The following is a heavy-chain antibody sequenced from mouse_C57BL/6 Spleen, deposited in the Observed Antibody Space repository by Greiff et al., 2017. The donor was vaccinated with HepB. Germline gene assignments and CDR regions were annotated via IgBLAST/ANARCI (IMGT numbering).Heavy chain of an antibody. CDR1: GFTFSSYG. CDR3: ARLYYGSAMDY. CDR2: ISSGGSYT. Sequence: EVKLVESGGDLVKPGGSLKLSCAASGFTFSSYGMSWVRQTPDKRLEWVATISSGGSYTYYPDSVKGRFTISRDNAKNTLYLQMSSLKSADTAMYYCARLYYGSAMDYWGQGTSVTVSS. D-gene: IGHD1-1*01. J-gene: IGHJ4*01. V-gene: IGHV5-6*01.